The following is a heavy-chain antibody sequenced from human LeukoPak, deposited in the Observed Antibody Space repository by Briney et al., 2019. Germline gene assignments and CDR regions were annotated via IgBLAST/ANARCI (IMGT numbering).Heavy chain of an antibody. D-gene: IGHD4-11*01. CDR3: ARDRDYSNTERGFDY. V-gene: IGHV1-2*02. CDR2: INPNSGET. Sequence: ASVKVSCKTSGYTFSDYYIHWVRQAPGQGLAWMGWINPNSGETKSAQKFQGRVTMTGDTSINTAYMELRRVTSDDTAVYYCARDRDYSNTERGFDYWGQGTLVTVSS. CDR1: GYTFSDYY. J-gene: IGHJ4*02.